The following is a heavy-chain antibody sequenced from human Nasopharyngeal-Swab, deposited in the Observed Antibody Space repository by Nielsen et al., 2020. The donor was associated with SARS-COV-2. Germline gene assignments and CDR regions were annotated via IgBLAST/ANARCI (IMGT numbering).Heavy chain of an antibody. V-gene: IGHV1-18*01. D-gene: IGHD1-26*01. CDR2: IRVYNGDT. J-gene: IGHJ3*02. CDR3: ARVPVYSGTYYGFDI. CDR1: GYTFNNYG. Sequence: ASVKVSCKASGYTFNNYGISWVLQAPGQGLEWMVWIRVYNGDTKYAQKFQGRVTVTTDALTTTAYMELRSLRSDDTAVYYCARVPVYSGTYYGFDIWGQGTMVKVSS.